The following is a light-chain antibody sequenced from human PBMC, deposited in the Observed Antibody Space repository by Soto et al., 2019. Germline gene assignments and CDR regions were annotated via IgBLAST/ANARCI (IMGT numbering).Light chain of an antibody. CDR2: GAS. CDR3: QQSYSTPWT. Sequence: DIQMTQSPSSLSASVGDRVTITCRASQSISSYLHWYQQKPGKAPKLLIYGASSLQSGVPSRFSGSGSGTDFTLNISSLQPEDFATYYCQQSYSTPWTFGQGTKVEIK. V-gene: IGKV1-39*01. J-gene: IGKJ1*01. CDR1: QSISSY.